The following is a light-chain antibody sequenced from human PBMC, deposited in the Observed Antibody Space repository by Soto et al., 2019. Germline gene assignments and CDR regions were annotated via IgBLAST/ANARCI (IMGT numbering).Light chain of an antibody. CDR2: KAS. CDR1: QDINKW. J-gene: IGKJ2*01. Sequence: DIQMTQSPSTLSASVGDRVTITCRTSQDINKWLAWYQQKAGKAPNLLIHKASSLKTGVPSRFSGSGSGTEFSLTINSLQPDDFAPYYCQQYKGEMYTFGQGTKLEIK. CDR3: QQYKGEMYT. V-gene: IGKV1-5*03.